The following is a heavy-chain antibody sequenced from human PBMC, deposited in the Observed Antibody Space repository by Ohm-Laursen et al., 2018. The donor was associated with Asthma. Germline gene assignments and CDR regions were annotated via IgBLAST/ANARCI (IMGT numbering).Heavy chain of an antibody. D-gene: IGHD3-22*01. CDR1: GFTFSSYA. J-gene: IGHJ1*01. CDR2: ISGSGGST. CDR3: AKDSKYYYDSSGYSQD. Sequence: SLRLSCTASGFTFSSYAMSWVRQAPGKGLEWVSAISGSGGSTYYADSVKGRFTISRDNSKNTLYLQMNSLRAEDTAVYYCAKDSKYYYDSSGYSQDWGQGTLVTVSS. V-gene: IGHV3-23*01.